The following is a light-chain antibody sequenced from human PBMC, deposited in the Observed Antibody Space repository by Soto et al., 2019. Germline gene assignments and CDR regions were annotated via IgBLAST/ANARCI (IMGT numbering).Light chain of an antibody. CDR3: SSYTSSSTSPV. Sequence: QSALTQPASVSGSPGQSITISCTGTSSDVGGYNYASWYQQHPGKAPKLMIYEVSNRPSGVSNRFSGSKSGNTASLTISGLQAEDEADYYCSSYTSSSTSPVFGGGTKLTVL. CDR1: SSDVGGYNY. V-gene: IGLV2-14*01. J-gene: IGLJ2*01. CDR2: EVS.